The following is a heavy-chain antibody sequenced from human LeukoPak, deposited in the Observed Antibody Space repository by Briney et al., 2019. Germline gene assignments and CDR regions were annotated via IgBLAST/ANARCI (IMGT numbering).Heavy chain of an antibody. CDR1: GFTFSSYA. CDR2: ISYDGSNK. V-gene: IGHV3-30-3*01. J-gene: IGHJ4*02. Sequence: GRSLRLSCAASGFTFSSYAMHWVRQAPGKGLEWVAVISYDGSNKYYVDSVKGRFTISRDNSKNTLYLQMNSLRAEDTAVYYCARVYCRSTSCHEPFDYWGQGTLVTVSS. D-gene: IGHD2-2*01. CDR3: ARVYCRSTSCHEPFDY.